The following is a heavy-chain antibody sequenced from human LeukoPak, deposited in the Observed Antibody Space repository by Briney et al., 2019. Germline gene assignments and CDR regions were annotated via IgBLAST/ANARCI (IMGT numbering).Heavy chain of an antibody. V-gene: IGHV1-18*01. J-gene: IGHJ6*02. CDR1: GYTFTSYG. CDR3: ARDRWELHYYYYYYGMDV. D-gene: IGHD1-26*01. CDR2: ISAYNGNT. Sequence: ASVKVSCKASGYTFTSYGISWVRQAPGQGLEWMGWISAYNGNTNYAQKLQGRVTMTTDTSTSTAYMELRSLRSDDTAVYYCARDRWELHYYYYYYGMDVWGQGTTVTVSS.